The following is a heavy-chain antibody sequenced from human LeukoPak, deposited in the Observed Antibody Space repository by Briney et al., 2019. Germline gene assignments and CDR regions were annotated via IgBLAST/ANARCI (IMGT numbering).Heavy chain of an antibody. CDR1: GYSISSGYY. Sequence: SETLSLTCTVSGYSISSGYYWGWIRQPPGKGLEWIGSIYHSGSTNYNPSLKSRVTISVDTSKNQFSLKLSSVTAADTAVYYCARRKSYGSGPKVWFDPWGQGTLVTVSS. CDR2: IYHSGST. D-gene: IGHD3-10*01. V-gene: IGHV4-38-2*02. J-gene: IGHJ5*02. CDR3: ARRKSYGSGPKVWFDP.